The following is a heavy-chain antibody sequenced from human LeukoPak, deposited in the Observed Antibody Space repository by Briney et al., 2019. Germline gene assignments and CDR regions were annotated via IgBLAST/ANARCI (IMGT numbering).Heavy chain of an antibody. D-gene: IGHD1-26*01. V-gene: IGHV3-64D*09. J-gene: IGHJ4*02. CDR2: INDNGGRT. CDR1: GFTFSRYA. CDR3: VKDVGGSYAFDY. Sequence: GGSLRLSCSASGFTFSRYAMHWVRQAPGKGLEYVSGINDNGGRTHYGDSVKGRFNISRDNSKNTLHLQMSTLRAEDTALYYCVKDVGGSYAFDYWGQGILVTVAS.